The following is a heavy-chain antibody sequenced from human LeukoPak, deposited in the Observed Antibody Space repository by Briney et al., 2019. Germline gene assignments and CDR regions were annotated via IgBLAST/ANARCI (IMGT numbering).Heavy chain of an antibody. Sequence: SETLSLTCTVSGGSIGSYYWNWIRQAPGKGLEWIGYIHYSGSTNHNSSLKSRVTISVDTSKNQYSLKLNSVTAADTAVYYCARDGVAGGFDFWGQGTLVAVSS. D-gene: IGHD6-19*01. J-gene: IGHJ4*02. V-gene: IGHV4-59*01. CDR3: ARDGVAGGFDF. CDR1: GGSIGSYY. CDR2: IHYSGST.